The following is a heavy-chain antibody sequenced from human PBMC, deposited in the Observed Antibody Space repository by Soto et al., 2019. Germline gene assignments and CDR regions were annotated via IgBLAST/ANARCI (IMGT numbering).Heavy chain of an antibody. Sequence: PSETLSLTCPVSGCSVSSASFYWNWIRQPPGKGLEWIGYISYSGSTNYNPSLRSRVTISVDTSKNQFSLRLTSATAADTAVYYCARGDAINWFDSWGQGTRVTVSS. D-gene: IGHD2-2*01. J-gene: IGHJ5*01. CDR2: ISYSGST. CDR1: GCSVSSASFY. V-gene: IGHV4-61*01. CDR3: ARGDAINWFDS.